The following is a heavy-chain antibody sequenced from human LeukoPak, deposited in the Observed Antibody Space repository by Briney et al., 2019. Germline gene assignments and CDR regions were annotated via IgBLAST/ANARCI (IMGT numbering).Heavy chain of an antibody. V-gene: IGHV4-4*02. D-gene: IGHD6-13*01. Sequence: SLETLSLTCVVSGASITSRIWWSWVRQPPGKGLEWIGEISHTGSIDYTPSLKSRATISLDKSKNQLTLNLTSVTAADTAMYYCARDNERRLTAAGTAAFDLWGRGTLVTVSS. CDR3: ARDNERRLTAAGTAAFDL. CDR1: GASITSRIW. J-gene: IGHJ2*01. CDR2: ISHTGSI.